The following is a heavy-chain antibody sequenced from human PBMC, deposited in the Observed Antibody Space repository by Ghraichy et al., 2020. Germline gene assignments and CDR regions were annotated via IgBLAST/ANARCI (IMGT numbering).Heavy chain of an antibody. CDR3: ARDSGIAVAEYYFDY. CDR2: IYYSGST. CDR1: GGSISSGGYY. Sequence: SQTLSLTCTVSGGSISSGGYYWSWIRQHPGKGLEWIGYIYYSGSTYYNPSLKSRVTISVDTSKNQFSLKLSSVTAADTAVYYCARDSGIAVAEYYFDYWGQGTLVTVSS. V-gene: IGHV4-31*03. J-gene: IGHJ4*02. D-gene: IGHD6-19*01.